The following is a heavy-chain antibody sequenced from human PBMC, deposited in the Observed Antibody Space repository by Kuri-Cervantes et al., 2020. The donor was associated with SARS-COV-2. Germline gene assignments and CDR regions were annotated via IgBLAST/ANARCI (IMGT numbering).Heavy chain of an antibody. CDR3: ARSRPIPVGSCFDY. J-gene: IGHJ4*02. CDR2: IYHSGSN. D-gene: IGHD2-21*01. CDR1: GGSISSGGYF. Sequence: SETLSLTCAVSGGSISSGGYFWSWIRQPPGKGLEWIGYIYHSGSNYYNPSLKSRVTISVDTSKNQFSLKLSSVTAADTAVYYCARSRPIPVGSCFDYWGLGTLVTVSS. V-gene: IGHV4-30-2*01.